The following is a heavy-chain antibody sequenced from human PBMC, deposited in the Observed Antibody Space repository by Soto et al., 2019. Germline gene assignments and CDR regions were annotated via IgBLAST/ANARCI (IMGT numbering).Heavy chain of an antibody. CDR2: IWYDGSNK. J-gene: IGHJ5*02. D-gene: IGHD3-9*01. V-gene: IGHV3-33*01. CDR1: GFTFSSYG. CDR3: ARGAVLRYFAWLWGAWFDP. Sequence: QVQLVESGGGVVQPGRSLRLSCAASGFTFSSYGMHWVRQAPGKGLEWVAVIWYDGSNKYYADSVKGRFTISRDNSKNXLXXQMNSLSAEDMGVYYCARGAVLRYFAWLWGAWFDPWGQGTLVTVSS.